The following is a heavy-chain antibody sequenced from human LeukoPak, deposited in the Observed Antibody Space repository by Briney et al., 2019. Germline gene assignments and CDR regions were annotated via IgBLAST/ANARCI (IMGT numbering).Heavy chain of an antibody. Sequence: GASVKVSCKASGYTFTSYDINWVRQATGQGLEWMGWMNPNSGNTGYAQKFQGRVTMTRNTSISTAYMELSSLRSEDTAVYYCAILSGSYYYYYGMDVWGQGTTVTVSS. CDR1: GYTFTSYD. D-gene: IGHD1-26*01. V-gene: IGHV1-8*01. CDR2: MNPNSGNT. CDR3: AILSGSYYYYYGMDV. J-gene: IGHJ6*02.